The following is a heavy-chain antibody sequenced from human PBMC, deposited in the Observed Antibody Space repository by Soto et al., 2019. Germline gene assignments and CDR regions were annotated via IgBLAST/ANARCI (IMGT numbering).Heavy chain of an antibody. CDR1: GFTFSSYC. V-gene: IGHV3-30*18. J-gene: IGHJ5*02. Sequence: PGGSLRLSCAASGFTFSSYCMHWVRQAPGKGLEWVAVISYDGSNKYYADSVKGRFTISRDNSKNTLYLQMNSLRAEDTAVYYCSKADCSSTSCYPALNWFDPWGQGTLVNVSS. CDR3: SKADCSSTSCYPALNWFDP. CDR2: ISYDGSNK. D-gene: IGHD2-2*01.